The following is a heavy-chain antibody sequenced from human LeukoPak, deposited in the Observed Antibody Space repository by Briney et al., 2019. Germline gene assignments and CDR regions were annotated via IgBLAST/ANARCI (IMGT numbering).Heavy chain of an antibody. J-gene: IGHJ4*02. CDR2: IIPILGIA. V-gene: IGHV1-69*04. D-gene: IGHD5/OR15-5a*01. CDR3: AKVSWESTNQDFDC. Sequence: SVKVSCKASGGTFSSYAISWVRQAPGQGLEWMGRIIPILGIANYAQKFQGRVTITADKSTSTAYMELSRLRSEDTAVYYCAKVSWESTNQDFDCWGQGTLVTVSS. CDR1: GGTFSSYA.